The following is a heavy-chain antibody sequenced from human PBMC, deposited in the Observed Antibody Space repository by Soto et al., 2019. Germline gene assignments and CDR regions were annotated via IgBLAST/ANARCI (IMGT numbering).Heavy chain of an antibody. Sequence: QVHLLQSGAEVKKPGASVKVSCKGSGYAFTTYGITWVRQAPGQGLEWMGWISAHKGNTNYAQKLQGRVTVTRDTYTSTAYMELKSMRSDDTAVYYCARGRYGDYWGQGALVTVSS. V-gene: IGHV1-18*01. CDR2: ISAHKGNT. J-gene: IGHJ4*02. CDR1: GYAFTTYG. CDR3: ARGRYGDY. D-gene: IGHD1-1*01.